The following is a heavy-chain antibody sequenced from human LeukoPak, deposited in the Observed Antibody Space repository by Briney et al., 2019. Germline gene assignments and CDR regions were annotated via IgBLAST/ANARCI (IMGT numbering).Heavy chain of an antibody. J-gene: IGHJ4*02. CDR3: ARGGTEYSSSSGVDY. D-gene: IGHD6-6*01. CDR2: IIPIFGTA. CDR1: GGTFSSYA. V-gene: IGHV1-69*13. Sequence: SVKVSCKASGGTFSSYAISWVRQAPGQGLEWMGGIIPIFGTANYAQEFQGRVTITADESTSTAYMELSSLRSEDTAVYYCARGGTEYSSSSGVDYWGQGTLVTVSS.